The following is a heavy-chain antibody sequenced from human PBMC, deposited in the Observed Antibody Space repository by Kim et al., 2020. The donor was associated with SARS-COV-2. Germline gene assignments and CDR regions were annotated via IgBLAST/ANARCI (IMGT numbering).Heavy chain of an antibody. CDR3: ANGENDFWSGYSWAY. Sequence: GGSLRLSCAASGFTFSSYGMHWVRQAPGKGLEWVAVISYDGSNKYYADSVKGRFTISRDNSKNTLYLQMNSLRAEDTAVYYCANGENDFWSGYSWAYWGQGTLVTVSS. CDR1: GFTFSSYG. CDR2: ISYDGSNK. J-gene: IGHJ4*02. V-gene: IGHV3-30*18. D-gene: IGHD3-3*01.